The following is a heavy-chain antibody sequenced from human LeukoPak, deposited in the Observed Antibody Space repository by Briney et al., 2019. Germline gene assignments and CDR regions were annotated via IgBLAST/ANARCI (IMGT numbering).Heavy chain of an antibody. J-gene: IGHJ4*02. V-gene: IGHV4-59*01. CDR3: ARGGLSSGWYG. CDR2: SFFSGST. CDR1: GGSISSYY. D-gene: IGHD6-19*01. Sequence: SETLSLTCTVSGGSISSYYWSWIRQPPGKGLEWIGYSFFSGSTNYNPSLKSRVTISLDTSKNQCSLRLNAVTAADTAVYYCARGGLSSGWYGWGQGTLVTVSS.